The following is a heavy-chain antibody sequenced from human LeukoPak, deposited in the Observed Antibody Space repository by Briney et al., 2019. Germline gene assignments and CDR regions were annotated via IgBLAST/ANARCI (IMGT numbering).Heavy chain of an antibody. Sequence: GGSLRLSCEASGFTFSSKGMHWVRQAPGKGLEWVAVISHDGRRIYYADSVQGRVIISRDNSKNSLYLQMSSLRTEDTAIYYCAKDRNWGSKLRIDYWGQGALVTVSS. D-gene: IGHD7-27*01. V-gene: IGHV3-30*18. CDR1: GFTFSSKG. J-gene: IGHJ4*02. CDR3: AKDRNWGSKLRIDY. CDR2: ISHDGRRI.